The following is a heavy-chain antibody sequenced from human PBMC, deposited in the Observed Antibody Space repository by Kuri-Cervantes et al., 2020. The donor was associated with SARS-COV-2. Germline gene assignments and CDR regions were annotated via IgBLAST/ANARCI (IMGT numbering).Heavy chain of an antibody. Sequence: SVKVSCKASGYTFTGYYMHWVRQAPGQGLEWMGRIIPIFGTANYAQKFQGRVTITTDESTSTAYMELSGLRSEDTAVYYCARAALYLRQHYYYMDVWGKGTTVTVSS. CDR3: ARAALYLRQHYYYMDV. CDR1: GYTFTGYY. V-gene: IGHV1-69*05. CDR2: IIPIFGTA. J-gene: IGHJ6*03. D-gene: IGHD2-2*01.